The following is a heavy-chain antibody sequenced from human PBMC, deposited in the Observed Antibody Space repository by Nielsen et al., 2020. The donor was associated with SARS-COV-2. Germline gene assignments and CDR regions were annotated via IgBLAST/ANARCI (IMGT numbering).Heavy chain of an antibody. CDR1: GFTFSSYS. V-gene: IGHV3-64*01. CDR2: ISSNGGST. CDR3: ARTIIVGAGDY. J-gene: IGHJ4*02. D-gene: IGHD1-26*01. Sequence: GESLKISCAASGFTFSSYSMNWVRQAPGKGLEYVSAISSNGGSTYYANSVKGRFTISRDNSKNTLYLQMGSLRAEDMAVYYCARTIIVGAGDYWGQGTLVTVSS.